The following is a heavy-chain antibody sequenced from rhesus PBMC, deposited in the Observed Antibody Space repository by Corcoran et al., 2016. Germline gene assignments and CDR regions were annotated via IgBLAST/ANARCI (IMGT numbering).Heavy chain of an antibody. J-gene: IGHJ2*01. V-gene: IGHV4S7*01. CDR2: IYSNSAST. Sequence: QVQLQESGLGLVKPSETLSLTCAVSGVSISGGYYLGWFRQHPGKGLEWIGNIYSNSASTYYNTALKSRVTISKDTSKNQFALKLSSVTTADTAVYYCARALSNWYFDIWGPGTPITISS. CDR3: ARALSNWYFDI. CDR1: GVSISGGYY.